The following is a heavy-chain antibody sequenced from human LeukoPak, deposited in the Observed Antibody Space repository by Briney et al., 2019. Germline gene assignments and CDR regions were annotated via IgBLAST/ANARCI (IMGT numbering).Heavy chain of an antibody. CDR3: ARTTEGGYTYDYFYYYYMDV. J-gene: IGHJ6*03. Sequence: PSETLSLTCTVSDDSITMYYWTWIRQPPGKGLEWIGYVDHTGSTKFNPSLKSRLTISVDTSKNQFSLKLTSVTAADTAVYYCARTTEGGYTYDYFYYYYMDVWGKGTTVTISS. V-gene: IGHV4-59*01. CDR2: VDHTGST. D-gene: IGHD5-18*01. CDR1: DDSITMYY.